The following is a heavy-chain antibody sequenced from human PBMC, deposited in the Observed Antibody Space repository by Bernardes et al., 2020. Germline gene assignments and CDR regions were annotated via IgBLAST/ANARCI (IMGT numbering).Heavy chain of an antibody. V-gene: IGHV3-21*01. J-gene: IGHJ4*02. Sequence: GGSLRLSCAASGFTFSSYSMNWVRQAPGKGLEWVSSISSSSSYIYYADSVKGRFTISRDNAKNSLYLQMNSLRAEDTAVYYCASSYGDYLLLDYWGQGTLVTVSS. CDR1: GFTFSSYS. D-gene: IGHD4-17*01. CDR2: ISSSSSYI. CDR3: ASSYGDYLLLDY.